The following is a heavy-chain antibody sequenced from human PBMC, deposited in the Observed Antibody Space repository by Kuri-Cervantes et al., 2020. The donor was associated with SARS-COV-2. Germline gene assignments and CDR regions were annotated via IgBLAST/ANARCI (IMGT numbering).Heavy chain of an antibody. D-gene: IGHD6-13*01. CDR1: GGSFSGYY. CDR2: INHSGST. CDR3: AAAVGFFDY. J-gene: IGHJ4*02. V-gene: IGHV4-34*01. Sequence: SQTLSLTCAVYGGSFSGYYWSWIRQPPGKGLEWIGEINHSGSTNYNPSLKSRVTISVDTSKHQFSLRLSSLTAADTAIYYCAAAVGFFDYWGQGTLVTVSS.